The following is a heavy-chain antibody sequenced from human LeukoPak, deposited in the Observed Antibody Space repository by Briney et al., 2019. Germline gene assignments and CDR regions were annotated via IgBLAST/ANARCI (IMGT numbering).Heavy chain of an antibody. Sequence: PGGSLRLSCAASGFTFGSYAMSWVRQAPGKGLEWVSGITGTGDTTFYADSVKGRFTISRDNSKNTLYLQMHSLRADDTAVYYCAKDYSTIPAAANPLFDYWGQGVLVTVSS. CDR3: AKDYSTIPAAANPLFDY. CDR1: GFTFGSYA. CDR2: ITGTGDTT. J-gene: IGHJ4*02. V-gene: IGHV3-23*01. D-gene: IGHD6-13*01.